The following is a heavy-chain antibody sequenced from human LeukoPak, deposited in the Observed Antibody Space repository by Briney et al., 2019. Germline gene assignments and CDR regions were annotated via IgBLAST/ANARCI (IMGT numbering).Heavy chain of an antibody. CDR3: ARGTGRRGNYFDY. CDR1: GFTFSAFG. J-gene: IGHJ4*02. V-gene: IGHV3-30*03. Sequence: GRSLRLSCAASGFTFSAFGMHWVRQAPGKGLEWVAVVSDDGSTTYYADSVKGRFTISRDNSKNTLYLQMNSLRVEDTAVYYCARGTGRRGNYFDYWGQGTLVTVSS. CDR2: VSDDGSTT. D-gene: IGHD1-1*01.